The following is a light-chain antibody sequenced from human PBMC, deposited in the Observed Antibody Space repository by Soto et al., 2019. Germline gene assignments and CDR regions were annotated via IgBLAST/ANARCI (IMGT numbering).Light chain of an antibody. J-gene: IGLJ2*01. CDR2: EVT. Sequence: QSALTQPPSESGSPGQSVTISCTGASSDVGGYNYVSWYQQYPGKAPKLMIYEVTKRPSGVPDRFSGSKSGNTASLTVSGLQAEDEADYYCSSYAGSSNWVFGGGTKLTVL. V-gene: IGLV2-8*01. CDR1: SSDVGGYNY. CDR3: SSYAGSSNWV.